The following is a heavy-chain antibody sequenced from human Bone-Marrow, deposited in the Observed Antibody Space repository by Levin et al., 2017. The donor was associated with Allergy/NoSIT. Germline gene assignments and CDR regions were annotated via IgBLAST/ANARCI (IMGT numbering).Heavy chain of an antibody. CDR1: GFTFNSYW. CDR3: AKDNWAQTHIDAFDI. CDR2: INQDGTEK. V-gene: IGHV3-7*01. D-gene: IGHD2-21*01. Sequence: LSLTCAASGFTFNSYWMTWVRQVPGKGLEWVANINQDGTEKKYVGSVKGRFTISRDNAKNLVHLQMNNLRSEDTALYYCAKDNWAQTHIDAFDIWGQGTMVTVSS. J-gene: IGHJ3*02.